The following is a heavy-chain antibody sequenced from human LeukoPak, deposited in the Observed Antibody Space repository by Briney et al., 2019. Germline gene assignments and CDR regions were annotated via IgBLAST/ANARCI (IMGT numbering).Heavy chain of an antibody. Sequence: SETLSLTCAVYGGSFSGYYWSWIRQPPGKGLEWIGEINHSGSTNYNPSLKSRVTISVDTSKNQFSLKLSSVTAADTAVYYCARGPRPVEFDYWGQGTLVTVSS. V-gene: IGHV4-34*01. CDR3: ARGPRPVEFDY. CDR2: INHSGST. CDR1: GGSFSGYY. J-gene: IGHJ4*02.